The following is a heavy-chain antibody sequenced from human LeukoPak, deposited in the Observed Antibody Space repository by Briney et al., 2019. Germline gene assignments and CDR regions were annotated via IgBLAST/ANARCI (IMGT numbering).Heavy chain of an antibody. J-gene: IGHJ3*02. CDR2: LFYSGST. CDR1: GGSISSSSYY. D-gene: IGHD4-17*01. CDR3: ARVFDYGDWDAFDI. V-gene: IGHV4-39*01. Sequence: PSETLSLTCTVSGGSISSSSYYWGWIRQPPGKGLEYVGSLFYSGSTYYNPSLKSRVTMSVDTSKNQFSLYLNSVTAEDTAVYYCARVFDYGDWDAFDIWGQGTMVTVSS.